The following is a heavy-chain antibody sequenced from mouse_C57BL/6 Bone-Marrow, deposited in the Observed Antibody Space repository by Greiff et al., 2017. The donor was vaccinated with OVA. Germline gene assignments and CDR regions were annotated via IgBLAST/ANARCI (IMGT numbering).Heavy chain of an antibody. V-gene: IGHV5-12*01. Sequence: EVQLVESGGGLVQPGGSLKLSCAASGFTFSDYYMYWVRQTPEKRLEWVAYISNGGGSTYYPDTVKGRFTISRDNAKNTLYLQMSRLKSEDTAMYYCARKYYGSSYAMDYWGQGTSVTVSS. CDR1: GFTFSDYY. D-gene: IGHD1-1*01. CDR2: ISNGGGST. J-gene: IGHJ4*01. CDR3: ARKYYGSSYAMDY.